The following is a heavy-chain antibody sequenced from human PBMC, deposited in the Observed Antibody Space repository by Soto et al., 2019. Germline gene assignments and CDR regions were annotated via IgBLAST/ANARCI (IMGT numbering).Heavy chain of an antibody. CDR3: ARGLRDCSSTSCYIAFGFYYYYGMDV. J-gene: IGHJ6*02. CDR1: GYTFTSYG. CDR2: ISAYNGNT. Sequence: ASVKVSFKASGYTFTSYGISWLRQAPGQGLEWMGWISAYNGNTNYAQKLQGRVTMTTDTSTSTAYMELRSLRSDDTAVYYCARGLRDCSSTSCYIAFGFYYYYGMDVWGQGTTVTVSS. D-gene: IGHD2-2*02. V-gene: IGHV1-18*04.